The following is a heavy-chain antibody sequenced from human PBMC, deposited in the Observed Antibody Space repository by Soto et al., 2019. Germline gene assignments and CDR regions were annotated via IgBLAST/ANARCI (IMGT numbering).Heavy chain of an antibody. D-gene: IGHD3-3*01. CDR3: TRDGRHYDFWSGYPDYGMDV. J-gene: IGHJ6*02. Sequence: GGSLRLSCAASGFTFSSYSMNWVRQAPGKGLEWVSYISSSSSTIYYADSVKGRFTISRDNAKNSLYLQMNSLRDEDTAVYYCTRDGRHYDFWSGYPDYGMDVWGQGTMVTVSS. CDR1: GFTFSSYS. CDR2: ISSSSSTI. V-gene: IGHV3-48*02.